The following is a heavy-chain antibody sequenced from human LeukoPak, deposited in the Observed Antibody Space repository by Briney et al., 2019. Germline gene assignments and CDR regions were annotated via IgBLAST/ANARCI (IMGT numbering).Heavy chain of an antibody. CDR1: GGSISSSSYY. J-gene: IGHJ5*02. D-gene: IGHD3-3*01. CDR3: ASRRGLRFLEWLGNWFDP. CDR2: IYCSGST. V-gene: IGHV4-39*01. Sequence: SETLSLICTVSGGSISSSSYYWGWIRQPPGKGLEWIGSIYCSGSTYYNPSLKSRVTISVDTSKNQFSLKLSSVTAADTAVYYCASRRGLRFLEWLGNWFDPWGQGTLVTVSS.